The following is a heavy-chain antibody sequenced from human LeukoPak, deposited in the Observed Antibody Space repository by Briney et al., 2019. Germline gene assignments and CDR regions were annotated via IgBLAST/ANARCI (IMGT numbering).Heavy chain of an antibody. D-gene: IGHD2-15*01. CDR3: ARLGYCSGGSCYPGPYYFDY. CDR2: IDHSGGT. V-gene: IGHV4-38-2*02. Sequence: SETLSLACIVSGYSISSGHYWGWIRQPPRKGLEWIGSIDHSGGTYYNPSLKSRFTISVDTSKNQFSLKLTSVTAADTAVYYCARLGYCSGGSCYPGPYYFDYWGQGTLVTVSS. CDR1: GYSISSGHY. J-gene: IGHJ4*02.